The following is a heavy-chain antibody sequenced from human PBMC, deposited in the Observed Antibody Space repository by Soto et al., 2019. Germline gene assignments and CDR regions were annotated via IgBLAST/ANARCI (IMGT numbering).Heavy chain of an antibody. J-gene: IGHJ4*02. Sequence: QVQMVESGGGVVQPGTSLRLSCAASGFTFRSHGMHWVRQVPGKELEWVAAIPKDGRSKYYADSVKGRFSISRDNSENTMYLQMNSLRVEDTAMYYCAKQYEFGGLEDYWGQGTLVTVSS. CDR2: IPKDGRSK. D-gene: IGHD3-3*01. CDR1: GFTFRSHG. V-gene: IGHV3-30*18. CDR3: AKQYEFGGLEDY.